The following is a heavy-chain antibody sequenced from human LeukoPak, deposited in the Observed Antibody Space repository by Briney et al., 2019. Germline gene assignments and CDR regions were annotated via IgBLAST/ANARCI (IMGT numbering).Heavy chain of an antibody. D-gene: IGHD3-22*01. V-gene: IGHV1-18*01. CDR2: ISAYNGNT. CDR1: GYTLTSFG. CDR3: ARDVGLVVIHHDAFDI. Sequence: ASVKVSCKASGYTLTSFGISWVRQAPGQGLEWMGWISAYNGNTDYAQKLQGRVTMTTDTSTSTAYMELRSLRSDDTAVYYCARDVGLVVIHHDAFDIWGQGTMVTVSS. J-gene: IGHJ3*02.